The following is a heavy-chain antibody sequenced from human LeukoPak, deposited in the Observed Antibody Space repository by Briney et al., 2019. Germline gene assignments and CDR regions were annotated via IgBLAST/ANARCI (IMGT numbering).Heavy chain of an antibody. Sequence: GGSLRLSCAASGFTLSTYSMSWIRQAPGKGLEWVSYISSSGSTIYYADSVKGRFTISRDNAKNSLYLQMNSLRAEDTAVYYCACGIDFWSGYYKRDYWGQGTLVTVSS. D-gene: IGHD3-3*01. V-gene: IGHV3-11*01. CDR2: ISSSGSTI. CDR3: ACGIDFWSGYYKRDY. J-gene: IGHJ4*02. CDR1: GFTLSTYS.